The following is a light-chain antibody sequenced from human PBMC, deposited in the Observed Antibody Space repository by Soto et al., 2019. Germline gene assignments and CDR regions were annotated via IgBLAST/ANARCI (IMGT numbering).Light chain of an antibody. Sequence: EIVLTQSPGTLSLSPGEGATLSCRASQSVSSNYLAWYQQKPGQAPRLLIFGSSNRASDIPDMFSVSGSGTVFTLTITKLEPEDFAVYYCQQYGSSPPYTFGQGTKLEIK. CDR2: GSS. CDR3: QQYGSSPPYT. V-gene: IGKV3-20*01. CDR1: QSVSSNY. J-gene: IGKJ2*01.